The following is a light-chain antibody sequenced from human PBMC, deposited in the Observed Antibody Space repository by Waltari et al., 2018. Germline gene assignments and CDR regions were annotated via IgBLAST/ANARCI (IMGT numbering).Light chain of an antibody. Sequence: QSVLTQPPSLSGAPGQRVTIPCPGSKSHIGAGYDVHRYRQVPGPAPKLLIFGNGKRPPGVPDRFSGSKSGTSASLAITGLQAEDEGDYYCQSYDNTLPGSVFGGGTKLTVL. V-gene: IGLV1-40*01. CDR2: GNG. CDR3: QSYDNTLPGSV. CDR1: KSHIGAGYD. J-gene: IGLJ3*02.